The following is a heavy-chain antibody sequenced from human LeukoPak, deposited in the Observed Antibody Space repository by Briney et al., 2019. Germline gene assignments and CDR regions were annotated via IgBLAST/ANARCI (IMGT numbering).Heavy chain of an antibody. Sequence: HSGGSLRLSCAASGFTVRSNYMSWVRQAPGKGLEWVSVIYTGGSTYYADSVKGRFTISRDISKNTLYLQMNSLRAEDTAVYYCARGHCGGDCHSSHWYFDLWGRGTLVTVSS. V-gene: IGHV3-53*01. CDR3: ARGHCGGDCHSSHWYFDL. J-gene: IGHJ2*01. CDR1: GFTVRSNY. CDR2: IYTGGST. D-gene: IGHD2-21*01.